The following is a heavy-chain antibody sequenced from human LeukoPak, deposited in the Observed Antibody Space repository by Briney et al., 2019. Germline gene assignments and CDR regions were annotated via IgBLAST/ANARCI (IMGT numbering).Heavy chain of an antibody. CDR3: ASMSSSWWEFDY. D-gene: IGHD6-13*01. J-gene: IGHJ4*02. CDR2: IYPDDSDT. Sequence: GESLKTSCQASGYRIRSHWIGWGRQTPGKRLEWRGIIYPDDSDTRYSPSFQGQVTISADKSISTAYLQWSSLKASDTAMYYCASMSSSWWEFDYWGQGTLVNVSS. CDR1: GYRIRSHW. V-gene: IGHV5-51*01.